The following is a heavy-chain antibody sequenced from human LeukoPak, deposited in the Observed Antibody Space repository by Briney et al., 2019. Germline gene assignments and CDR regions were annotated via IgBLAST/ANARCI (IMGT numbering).Heavy chain of an antibody. V-gene: IGHV4-39*01. D-gene: IGHD6-6*01. Sequence: SETLSLTCTVSGGSISSSSYYWGWIRQPPGKGLEWIGSIYYSGSTYYNPSLKSRVTMSVDTSKNQFSLKLSSVTAADTAVYYCARGLYTTSSGRVVFFIWGQGTLVTVSS. CDR2: IYYSGST. J-gene: IGHJ4*02. CDR1: GGSISSSSYY. CDR3: ARGLYTTSSGRVVFFI.